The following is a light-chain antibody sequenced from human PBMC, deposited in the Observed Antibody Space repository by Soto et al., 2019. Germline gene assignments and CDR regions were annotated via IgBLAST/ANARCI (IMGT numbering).Light chain of an antibody. CDR1: SSDIGGYNY. V-gene: IGLV2-14*01. Sequence: QSVLTRPASVSGSPGQSITISCPGTSSDIGGYNYVSWYQQHPGKAPKLLIYDVIIRPSGVSSRFSGSKSGNTASLTISGRQTEDDSDYYCSSYPSGSRYGFGTGTQRTVL. CDR2: DVI. CDR3: SSYPSGSRYG. J-gene: IGLJ1*01.